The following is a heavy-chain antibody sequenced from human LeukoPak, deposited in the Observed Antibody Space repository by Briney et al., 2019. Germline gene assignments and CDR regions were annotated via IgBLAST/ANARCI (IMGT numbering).Heavy chain of an antibody. CDR3: ARHIVGATMRIDY. J-gene: IGHJ4*02. Sequence: SETLSLTCTVSDGSISSSSYYWGWIRQPPGKGLEWIGSIYYSGSTYYNPSLKSRVTMSVDTSKNQFSVKVSSVTAADTAVYYCARHIVGATMRIDYWGQGTLVTVSS. CDR2: IYYSGST. CDR1: DGSISSSSYY. D-gene: IGHD1-26*01. V-gene: IGHV4-39*01.